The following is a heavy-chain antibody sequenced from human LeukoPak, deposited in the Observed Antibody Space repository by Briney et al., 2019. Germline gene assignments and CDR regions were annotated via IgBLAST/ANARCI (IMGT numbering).Heavy chain of an antibody. CDR1: GASISRRSYY. CDR3: ARQDICFGELVV. V-gene: IGHV4-39*01. J-gene: IGHJ6*02. D-gene: IGHD3-10*01. CDR2: ISDSGST. Sequence: SETLSLTCIVSGASISRRSYYWGWLRQPPGKGLEWIGSISDSGSTYYSPSLKSRVTISVDTSKNQFSLKLRFVTAADTAVYYCARQDICFGELVVWGQGTTVTVSS.